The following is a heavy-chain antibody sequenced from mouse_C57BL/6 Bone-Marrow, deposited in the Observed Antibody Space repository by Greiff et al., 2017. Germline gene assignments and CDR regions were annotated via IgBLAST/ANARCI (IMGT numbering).Heavy chain of an antibody. Sequence: VQLQQSGAELVRPGTSVKMSCKASGYTFTNYWIGWAKQRPGHGLEWIGDIYPGGGYTNYNEKFKGKATLTADTSSSTAYMQFSSLTSEDSAIYYCARCSYDYAMDYWGQGTSVTVST. D-gene: IGHD6-1*01. CDR3: ARCSYDYAMDY. CDR2: IYPGGGYT. J-gene: IGHJ4*01. V-gene: IGHV1-63*01. CDR1: GYTFTNYW.